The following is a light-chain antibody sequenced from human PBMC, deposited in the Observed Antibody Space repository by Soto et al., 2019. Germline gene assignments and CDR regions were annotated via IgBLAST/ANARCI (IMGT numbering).Light chain of an antibody. Sequence: QSALTQPASVSGSPGQSITISCTGTSSDVGSYNLVSWYQQHPGKAPKLMIYEGSKRPSGISSRFSGSKSGNTASLTISGLQAEDEADFYCYSYASSGTYVFGTGTKLTVL. CDR2: EGS. CDR3: YSYASSGTYV. J-gene: IGLJ1*01. V-gene: IGLV2-23*01. CDR1: SSDVGSYNL.